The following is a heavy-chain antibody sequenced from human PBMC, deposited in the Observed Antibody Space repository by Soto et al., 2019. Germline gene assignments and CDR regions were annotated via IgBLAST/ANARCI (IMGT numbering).Heavy chain of an antibody. CDR2: IFYSGST. D-gene: IGHD3-22*01. V-gene: IGHV4-30-2*03. CDR1: GASISTGGYS. Sequence: PSETLSLTCIVSGASISTGGYSWSWIRQPPGKGPEWIGYIFYSGSTFYNPALKSRVTFSVDTSKNHFSLKLSSVTAADTAVYYCARHKTTMLTVVSAFDPWGQGTRVTVSS. CDR3: ARHKTTMLTVVSAFDP. J-gene: IGHJ5*02.